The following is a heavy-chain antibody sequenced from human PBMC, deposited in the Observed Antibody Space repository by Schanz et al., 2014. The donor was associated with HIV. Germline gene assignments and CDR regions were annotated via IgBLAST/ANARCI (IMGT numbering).Heavy chain of an antibody. J-gene: IGHJ4*02. D-gene: IGHD1-26*01. CDR3: ARGRYSGSYYNY. CDR1: GGTFSSYA. CDR2: MIPSFRLR. V-gene: IGHV1-69*01. Sequence: QVQLVQSGAEVKKPGSSVKVSCKASGGTFSSYAISWVRQAPGQGLEWMGGMIPSFRLRTYAQKFQGRVTIAADESASTAYMELSSLRSEDTAVYYCARGRYSGSYYNYWGQGTLVTVSS.